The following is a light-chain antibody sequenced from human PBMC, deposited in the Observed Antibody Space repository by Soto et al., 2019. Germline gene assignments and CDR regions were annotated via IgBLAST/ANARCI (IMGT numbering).Light chain of an antibody. CDR2: STT. V-gene: IGKV3-20*01. CDR1: QRVSSSS. J-gene: IGKJ2*01. CDR3: QQYGGSPRYT. Sequence: ESVLTQSPDTLSLSRGERATLSCRASQRVSSSSLAWYQQKPGQAPRLLIYSTTYRAAGVPDRFSGSGSGTDFTLTIARLEPEDFAVYYCQQYGGSPRYTFGQGTKLEI.